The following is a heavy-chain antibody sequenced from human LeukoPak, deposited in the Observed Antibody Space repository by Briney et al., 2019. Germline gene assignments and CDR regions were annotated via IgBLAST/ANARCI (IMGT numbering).Heavy chain of an antibody. Sequence: SETLSLTCSVSGASLSSYYWDWLRQSPGKGLEWIGYISDTGKTDSNPSLKSRVTISLDMSKKQFSLRLSCVTPARSAIYYCATGYYEPFATWGPGILVTVSS. V-gene: IGHV4-59*12. CDR3: ATGYYEPFAT. CDR1: GASLSSYY. CDR2: ISDTGKT. J-gene: IGHJ5*02. D-gene: IGHD2/OR15-2a*01.